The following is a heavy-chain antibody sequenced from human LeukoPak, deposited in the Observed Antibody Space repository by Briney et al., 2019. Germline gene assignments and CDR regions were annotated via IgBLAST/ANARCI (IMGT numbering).Heavy chain of an antibody. Sequence: SETLSLTCAVYGGSFSGYYWSWIRQPPGKGLEWIGEINHSGSTNYNPSLKSRVTISVDTSKNQFSLKLSAVTAADTAVYYCSRGRVNHTYYYYCRGPYYYYYMDVWGKGTTVTVSS. CDR3: SRGRVNHTYYYYCRGPYYYYYMDV. J-gene: IGHJ6*03. CDR2: INHSGST. V-gene: IGHV4-34*01. CDR1: GGSFSGYY. D-gene: IGHD3-22*01.